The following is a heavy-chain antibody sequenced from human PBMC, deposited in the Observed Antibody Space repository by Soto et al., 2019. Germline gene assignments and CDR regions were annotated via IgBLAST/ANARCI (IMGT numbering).Heavy chain of an antibody. Sequence: QVQLVESGGGLVKPGGSLSLSCAASGFTFSDYYMTWIRQAPGKGLEWVSYISSSGNSIYYADSVRGRFTVSRDNAKNSRILQMNSLRAEDTAVYYCASRAAAGRSVEYWGMGTLVTVSS. CDR1: GFTFSDYY. J-gene: IGHJ4*02. CDR2: ISSSGNSI. CDR3: ASRAAAGRSVEY. V-gene: IGHV3-11*01. D-gene: IGHD6-13*01.